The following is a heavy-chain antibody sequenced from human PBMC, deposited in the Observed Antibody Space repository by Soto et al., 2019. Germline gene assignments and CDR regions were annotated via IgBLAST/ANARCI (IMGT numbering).Heavy chain of an antibody. CDR2: INNGGDNI. Sequence: GGSLRLSCAASGFTFNNYAMSWVRQAPGKGLEWVSSINNGGDNIYYADSVKGRFTISRDNSKSTLYLQMNSLRAEDTAVYYCAKTFLARYCSSSICYDPADYFDYWGQGTLVTVSS. V-gene: IGHV3-23*01. CDR3: AKTFLARYCSSSICYDPADYFDY. CDR1: GFTFNNYA. D-gene: IGHD2-2*01. J-gene: IGHJ4*02.